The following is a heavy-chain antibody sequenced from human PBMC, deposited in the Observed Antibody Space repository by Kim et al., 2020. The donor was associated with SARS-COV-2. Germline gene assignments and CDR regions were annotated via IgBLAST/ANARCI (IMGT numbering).Heavy chain of an antibody. J-gene: IGHJ4*02. CDR3: ARVVPGTNIFDY. Sequence: GGSLRLSCVTSGFTFSDSWMHWVRQAPGNGLVWVSRIHTDGRDTSHADSVKGRFTISRDNAKNTLYLQMNSLRAEDTAVYYCARVVPGTNIFDYWGQGTLVTVYS. CDR1: GFTFSDSW. V-gene: IGHV3-74*01. CDR2: IHTDGRDT. D-gene: IGHD1-7*01.